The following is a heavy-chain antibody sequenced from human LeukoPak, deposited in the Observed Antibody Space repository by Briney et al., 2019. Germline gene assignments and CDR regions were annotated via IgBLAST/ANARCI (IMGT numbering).Heavy chain of an antibody. D-gene: IGHD2-2*01. CDR1: GFTFSSYG. Sequence: TGGSLRLSCAASGFTFSSYGMHWVRQAPGKGLEWVAFIRYDGSNKYYADSVKGRFTISRDNSKNTLYLQMNSLRAEDTAVYYCAKDHRPIPAAPLFDYWGRGTLVTVSS. CDR3: AKDHRPIPAAPLFDY. J-gene: IGHJ4*02. V-gene: IGHV3-30*02. CDR2: IRYDGSNK.